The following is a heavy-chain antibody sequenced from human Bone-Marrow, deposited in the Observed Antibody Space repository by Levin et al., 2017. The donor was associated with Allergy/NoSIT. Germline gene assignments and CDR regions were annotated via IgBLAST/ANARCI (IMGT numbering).Heavy chain of an antibody. Sequence: GGSLRLSCAASGFPLRDYFMSWIRQPPGKGLEWIAYLSGSGDSVTYADSVKGRFTISRDNAKNSLFLQMNRMRPGDTAVYYCARVGRSLINNANDCSFDYWGQGALVTVSS. V-gene: IGHV3-11*01. CDR3: ARVGRSLINNANDCSFDY. CDR2: LSGSGDSV. D-gene: IGHD2-21*01. J-gene: IGHJ4*02. CDR1: GFPLRDYF.